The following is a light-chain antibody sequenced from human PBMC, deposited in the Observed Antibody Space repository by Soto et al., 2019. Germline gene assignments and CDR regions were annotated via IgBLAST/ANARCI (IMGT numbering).Light chain of an antibody. Sequence: DIQMTQSPSSLSASVGDRVTITCQASQDISNYLNWYQQKPGKAPKILIYDASVLEAGVQSRFSGGGSGTHFTLTISGLQAEDVATYYCQQFDNLPLTFGGGTKVEIK. CDR2: DAS. J-gene: IGKJ4*01. V-gene: IGKV1-33*01. CDR1: QDISNY. CDR3: QQFDNLPLT.